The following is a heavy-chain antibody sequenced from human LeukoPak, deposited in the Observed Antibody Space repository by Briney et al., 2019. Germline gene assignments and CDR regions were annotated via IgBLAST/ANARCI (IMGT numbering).Heavy chain of an antibody. D-gene: IGHD1-26*01. Sequence: GGSLRLSCTASGFTFGDYDMSWGRQAPGKGLEWVGFIRSKAYGGTTEYAASVKGRFTISRDDSKSIAYLHMSSLKTEDTAVYYCSIPSGSYYGDYYFDYWGQGTLITVSS. J-gene: IGHJ4*02. CDR1: GFTFGDYD. V-gene: IGHV3-49*04. CDR2: IRSKAYGGTT. CDR3: SIPSGSYYGDYYFDY.